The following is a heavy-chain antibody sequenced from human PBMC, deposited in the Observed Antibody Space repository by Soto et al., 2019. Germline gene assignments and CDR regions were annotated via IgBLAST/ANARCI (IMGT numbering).Heavy chain of an antibody. J-gene: IGHJ6*02. CDR2: ITSSSDTI. CDR1: GFTFSSFH. V-gene: IGHV3-48*02. Sequence: GGSLRLSCAASGFTFSSFHMNWVRQAPGRGLEWVAYITSSSDTIYYSDTVKGRFTISRDNGKNSLFLQMNSMRDEDTSVYYCARVVVVIPPGYYYAMDVWGQGTTVTVSS. D-gene: IGHD3-22*01. CDR3: ARVVVVIPPGYYYAMDV.